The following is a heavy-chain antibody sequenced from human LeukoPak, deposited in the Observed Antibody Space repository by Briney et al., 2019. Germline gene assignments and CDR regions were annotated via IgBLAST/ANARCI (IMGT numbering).Heavy chain of an antibody. J-gene: IGHJ3*02. D-gene: IGHD3-3*01. CDR2: IYHSGST. V-gene: IGHV4-59*01. CDR1: GGSISSYY. Sequence: SETLSLTCTVSGGSISSYYWSWTRQPPGKGLEWIGYIYHSGSTNYNPSLKSRVTISVDTSKNQFSLKLSSVTAADTAVYYCARAWIGYGAFDIWGQGTMVTVSS. CDR3: ARAWIGYGAFDI.